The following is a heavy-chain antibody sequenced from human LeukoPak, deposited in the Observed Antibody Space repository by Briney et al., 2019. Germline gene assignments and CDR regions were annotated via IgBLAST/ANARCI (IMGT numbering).Heavy chain of an antibody. Sequence: PGGSLRLSCAASGFIFREYWMSCVRQAPGKGLQWVAHIKEDGSEKYYLDSVRGRFTIARDDARTSLYLQMHSLRDEDTALYYCVRAGWELDYWGQGTPVTVSS. CDR2: IKEDGSEK. CDR3: VRAGWELDY. D-gene: IGHD4-23*01. CDR1: GFIFREYW. V-gene: IGHV3-7*01. J-gene: IGHJ4*02.